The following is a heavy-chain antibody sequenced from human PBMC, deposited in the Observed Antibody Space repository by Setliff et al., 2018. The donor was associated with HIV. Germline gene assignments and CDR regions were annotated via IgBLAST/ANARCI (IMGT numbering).Heavy chain of an antibody. J-gene: IGHJ4*02. CDR1: GGSLSSYY. V-gene: IGHV4-59*08. Sequence: SETLSLTCSVSGGSLSSYYWSWIRQPPGKGLEWIGYVYYSGTTNYNPSLKSRVSMSVDTSKNQFSLKLSSVTAADTAVYYCARGGSGSPFDYWGQGTLVTVS. CDR2: VYYSGTT. D-gene: IGHD1-26*01. CDR3: ARGGSGSPFDY.